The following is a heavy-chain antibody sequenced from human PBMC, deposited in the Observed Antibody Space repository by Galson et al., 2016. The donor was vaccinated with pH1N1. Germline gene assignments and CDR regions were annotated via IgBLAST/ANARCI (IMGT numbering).Heavy chain of an antibody. D-gene: IGHD1-26*01. CDR1: GFIFSGYS. V-gene: IGHV3-21*01. Sequence: SLRLSCAASGFIFSGYSMNCVRPAPGKGLERVSSITSGSFDIYYADSVKGRFTISRDNAKNSLFLKMNSLRVEDTVLYYCARDTSGRVVGSSYYMDVWGQETTVTVSS. CDR2: ITSGSFDI. CDR3: ARDTSGRVVGSSYYMDV. J-gene: IGHJ6*03.